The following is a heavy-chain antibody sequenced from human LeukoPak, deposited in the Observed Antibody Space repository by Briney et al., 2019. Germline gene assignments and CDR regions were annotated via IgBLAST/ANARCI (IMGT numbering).Heavy chain of an antibody. Sequence: SETLSLTCTVSGGSISGFYWSWIRQPPGKGLEWIGYIYYSGSTNYNPSLKSRVTMLVDTSKNQFSLKLSSVTAADTAVYYCARGPDYGDHWGQGTLVTVSS. CDR3: ARGPDYGDH. CDR2: IYYSGST. V-gene: IGHV4-59*01. CDR1: GGSISGFY. J-gene: IGHJ4*02.